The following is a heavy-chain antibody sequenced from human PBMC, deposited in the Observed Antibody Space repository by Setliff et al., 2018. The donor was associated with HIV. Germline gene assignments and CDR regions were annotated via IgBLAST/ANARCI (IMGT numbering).Heavy chain of an antibody. CDR1: GYTFTNYD. Sequence: SVKVSCKASGYTFTNYDINWVRQATGQGLEWMGGIIPIFGTAKYSQKFQGRVTITADESTSTAYMELSSLRSEDTAVYYCARGCHYYGSGRGGFQHWGQGTLVTVSS. D-gene: IGHD3-10*01. V-gene: IGHV1-69*13. CDR3: ARGCHYYGSGRGGFQH. CDR2: IIPIFGTA. J-gene: IGHJ1*01.